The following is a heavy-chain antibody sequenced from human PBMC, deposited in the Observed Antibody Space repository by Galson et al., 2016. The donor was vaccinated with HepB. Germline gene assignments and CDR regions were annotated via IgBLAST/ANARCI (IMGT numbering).Heavy chain of an antibody. Sequence: SETLSLTCAVYGGSFSCASFSCYSWTWVRQPPGKGLEWIGEINLSGSTKYKSSLKNRVSMSVDTSKNQFSLKLSSVTAADTAVYYCARGPRVDATPFRNFYYYGLDVWGQGTTVIVS. J-gene: IGHJ6*02. CDR3: ARGPRVDATPFRNFYYYGLDV. V-gene: IGHV4-34*01. CDR1: GGSFSCASFSCYS. D-gene: IGHD4-23*01. CDR2: INLSGST.